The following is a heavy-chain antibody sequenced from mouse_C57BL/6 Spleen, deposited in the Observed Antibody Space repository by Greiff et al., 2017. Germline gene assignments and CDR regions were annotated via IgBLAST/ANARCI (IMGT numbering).Heavy chain of an antibody. CDR3: ARRPFDYYGSSGEFAY. J-gene: IGHJ3*01. Sequence: QVQLQQPGAELVKPGASVKMSCKASGYTFTSYWITWVKQRPGQGLEWIGDIYPGSGSTNYNEKFKSKATLTVDTSSSTAYMQLSSLTSEDSAVYYCARRPFDYYGSSGEFAYWGQETLVTVSA. D-gene: IGHD1-1*01. V-gene: IGHV1-55*01. CDR2: IYPGSGST. CDR1: GYTFTSYW.